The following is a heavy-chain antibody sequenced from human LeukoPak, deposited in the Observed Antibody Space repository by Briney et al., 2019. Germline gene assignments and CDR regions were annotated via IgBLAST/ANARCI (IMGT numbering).Heavy chain of an antibody. CDR2: IIPILGIA. J-gene: IGHJ3*01. CDR1: GGTFSSYA. Sequence: SVKVSCKASGGTFSSYAISWVRQAPGQGLEWMGRIIPILGIANYAQKFQGRVTITADKSTSTAYMELSSLRSEDTAVYYCASLGELSLSTYGYWGQETMVTVSS. D-gene: IGHD3-16*02. CDR3: ASLGELSLSTYGY. V-gene: IGHV1-69*04.